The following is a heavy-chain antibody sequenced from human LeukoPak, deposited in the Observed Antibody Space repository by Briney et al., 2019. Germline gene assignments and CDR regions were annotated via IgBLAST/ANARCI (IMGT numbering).Heavy chain of an antibody. J-gene: IGHJ4*02. D-gene: IGHD1-7*01. CDR2: ISVSGGST. Sequence: GGSLRLSCAASGFTFSSSAMNWVRQAPGKGLEWVSGISVSGGSTYYADSVKGRFTISRDNSKNTLYLQVNSLRAEDTAVYYCAKEGKTRNWNYFQAKPVYWGQGTLVTVSS. V-gene: IGHV3-23*01. CDR3: AKEGKTRNWNYFQAKPVY. CDR1: GFTFSSSA.